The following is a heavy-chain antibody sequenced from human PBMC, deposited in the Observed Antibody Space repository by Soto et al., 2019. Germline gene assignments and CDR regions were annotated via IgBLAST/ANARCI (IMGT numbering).Heavy chain of an antibody. CDR3: AREYCSGGSCYEGAFDI. V-gene: IGHV3-33*01. D-gene: IGHD2-15*01. Sequence: QVQLVESGGGVVQPGRSLRLSCAASGFTFSSYGMHWVRQAPGKGLEWVAVIWYDGSNKYYADSVKGRFTISRDNSKNTLYLQMNSLRAEDTAVYYCAREYCSGGSCYEGAFDIWGQGTMVTVSS. CDR1: GFTFSSYG. J-gene: IGHJ3*02. CDR2: IWYDGSNK.